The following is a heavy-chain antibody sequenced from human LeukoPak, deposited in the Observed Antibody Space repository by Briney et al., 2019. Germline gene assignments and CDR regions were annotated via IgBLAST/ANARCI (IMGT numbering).Heavy chain of an antibody. Sequence: KPSETLSLTCAVSGYSISSGYYWSWIRPPPGKGLEWIGYIYYTGSTNYNPSLKSRVTISVDTSKNQFSLKLNSVTAADTAVYYCARHYDSTGYYFDYWGQGTLVTVSS. V-gene: IGHV4-61*01. CDR2: IYYTGST. D-gene: IGHD3-22*01. J-gene: IGHJ4*02. CDR1: GYSISSGYY. CDR3: ARHYDSTGYYFDY.